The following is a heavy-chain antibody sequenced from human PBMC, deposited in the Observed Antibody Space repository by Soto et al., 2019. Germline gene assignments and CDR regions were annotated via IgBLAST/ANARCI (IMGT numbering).Heavy chain of an antibody. V-gene: IGHV4-59*01. D-gene: IGHD3-3*01. CDR1: GDSISRYY. CDR2: MYNSGRT. CDR3: ARDQGRYDFWSGKGYYYGMDV. Sequence: SETLSLTCTVSGDSISRYYWSWIRQPPGKGLEWIGYMYNSGRTNYNPSLKSRVTISVDTSKNQFSLKLSSVTAADTAVYYCARDQGRYDFWSGKGYYYGMDVWGQGTTVTVSS. J-gene: IGHJ6*02.